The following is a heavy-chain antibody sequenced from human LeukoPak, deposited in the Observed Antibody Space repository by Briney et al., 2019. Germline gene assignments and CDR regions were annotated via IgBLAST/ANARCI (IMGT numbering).Heavy chain of an antibody. Sequence: PGGSLRLSCAASGFTFSSYWMHWVRQAPGKGLVWVSRINSDVSSTSYADSVKGRFTIYRDNAKNTLYLKMNSLRAEDTAVYYCVAAILDYWGQGTLVTVSS. V-gene: IGHV3-74*01. J-gene: IGHJ4*02. CDR3: VAAILDY. D-gene: IGHD2-15*01. CDR2: INSDVSST. CDR1: GFTFSSYW.